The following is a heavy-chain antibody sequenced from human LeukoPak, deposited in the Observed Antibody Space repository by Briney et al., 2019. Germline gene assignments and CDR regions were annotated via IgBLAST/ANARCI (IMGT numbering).Heavy chain of an antibody. CDR2: ISYDGSNK. D-gene: IGHD6-13*01. Sequence: GGSLRLSCAASGFTVSSNYMHWVRQAPGKGLEWVAVISYDGSNKYYADSVKGRFTISRDNSKNTLYLQMNSLRAEDTAVYYCAKDGVAAAGTVDYWGQGTLVTVSS. CDR1: GFTVSSNY. V-gene: IGHV3-30*18. CDR3: AKDGVAAAGTVDY. J-gene: IGHJ4*02.